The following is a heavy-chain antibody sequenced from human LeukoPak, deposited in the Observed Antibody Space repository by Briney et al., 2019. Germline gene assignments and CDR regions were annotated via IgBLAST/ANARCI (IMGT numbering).Heavy chain of an antibody. J-gene: IGHJ4*02. Sequence: GGSLRLSCAASGFSVSSNYMSWVRQAPGKGLEWVSVFYIGGSTYYADSVEGRFTISRDGSKNTLYLQMNSLRVEDTAVYYCARGWWELPFDYWGQGTLVTVSS. D-gene: IGHD4-23*01. CDR3: ARGWWELPFDY. CDR1: GFSVSSNY. CDR2: FYIGGST. V-gene: IGHV3-53*01.